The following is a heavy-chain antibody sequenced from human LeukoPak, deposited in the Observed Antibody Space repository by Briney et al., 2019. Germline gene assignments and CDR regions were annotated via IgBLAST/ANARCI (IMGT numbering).Heavy chain of an antibody. V-gene: IGHV1-69*13. Sequence: SVTVSCTASGYTFTSYAISWVRQAPGQGLEWMGGIIPIFGTANYAQKFQGRVTITADESTSTAYMELSSLRSEDTAVYYCARDRAVATAIRYWFDPWGQGTLVTVSS. J-gene: IGHJ5*02. CDR1: GYTFTSYA. CDR3: ARDRAVATAIRYWFDP. CDR2: IIPIFGTA. D-gene: IGHD2-21*02.